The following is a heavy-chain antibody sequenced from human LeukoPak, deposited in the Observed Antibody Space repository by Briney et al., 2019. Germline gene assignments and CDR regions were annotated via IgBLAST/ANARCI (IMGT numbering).Heavy chain of an antibody. J-gene: IGHJ4*02. CDR3: ARAGAYDYVWGSYLDY. D-gene: IGHD3-16*02. CDR1: GFTFSDYY. V-gene: IGHV3-11*01. CDR2: ISSSGSTI. Sequence: GGSLGLSCAASGFTFSDYYMSWIRQAPGKGLEWVSYISSSGSTIYYADSVKGRFTISRDNAKNSLYLQMNSLRAEDTAVYYCARAGAYDYVWGSYLDYWGQGTLVTVSS.